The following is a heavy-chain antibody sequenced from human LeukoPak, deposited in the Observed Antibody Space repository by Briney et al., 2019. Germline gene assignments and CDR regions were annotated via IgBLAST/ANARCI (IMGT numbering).Heavy chain of an antibody. V-gene: IGHV3-11*04. J-gene: IGHJ3*02. Sequence: GGSLRLSCAASGFTFSDYYMSWIRQAPGKGLEWVSYISSSGSTIYYADSVKGRFTISRDNAKNTLYLQMNSLRAEDTAVYYCAREGHPVDDAFDIWGQGTMVTVSS. CDR3: AREGHPVDDAFDI. D-gene: IGHD6-19*01. CDR1: GFTFSDYY. CDR2: ISSSGSTI.